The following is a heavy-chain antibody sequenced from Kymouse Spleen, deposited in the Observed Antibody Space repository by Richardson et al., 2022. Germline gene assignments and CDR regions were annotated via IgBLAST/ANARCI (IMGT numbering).Heavy chain of an antibody. J-gene: IGHJ6*02. D-gene: IGHD4-11,IGHD4-11*01. CDR3: ARVPHDYSTYYYGMDV. Sequence: QVQLQQWGAGLLKPSETLSLTCAVYGGSFSGYYWSWIRQPPGKGLEWIGEINHSGSTNYNPSLKSRVTISVDTSKNQFSLKLSSVTAADTAVYYCARVPHDYSTYYYGMDVWGQGTTVTVSS. CDR1: GGSFSGYY. CDR2: INHSGST. V-gene: IGHV4-34*01.